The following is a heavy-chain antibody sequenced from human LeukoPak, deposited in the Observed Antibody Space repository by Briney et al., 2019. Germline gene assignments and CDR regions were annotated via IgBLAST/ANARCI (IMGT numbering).Heavy chain of an antibody. D-gene: IGHD1-14*01. CDR1: GYSISSGYY. Sequence: SETLSLTCTVSGYSISSGYYWGWIRQPPGKGLEWIGSIYHSGSTYYNPSLKSRVTISVDTSKNQFSLKLSSVTAADTAVYYCARDKTGPRNAFDIWGQGTMVTVSS. CDR3: ARDKTGPRNAFDI. V-gene: IGHV4-38-2*02. CDR2: IYHSGST. J-gene: IGHJ3*02.